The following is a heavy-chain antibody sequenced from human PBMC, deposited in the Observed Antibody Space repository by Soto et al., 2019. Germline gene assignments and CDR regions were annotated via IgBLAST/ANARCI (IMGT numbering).Heavy chain of an antibody. V-gene: IGHV3-48*01. Sequence: GGSLRLSCAASGFTFSSHSMNWVRQAPGKGLEWVSYISSSSSTIYYADSVKGRFTISRDNAKNSLYLQMNSLRAEDTAVYYCARVVVVVPAAMPGYYYYMDVWGKGTTVTVSS. CDR3: ARVVVVVPAAMPGYYYYMDV. D-gene: IGHD2-2*01. CDR1: GFTFSSHS. CDR2: ISSSSSTI. J-gene: IGHJ6*03.